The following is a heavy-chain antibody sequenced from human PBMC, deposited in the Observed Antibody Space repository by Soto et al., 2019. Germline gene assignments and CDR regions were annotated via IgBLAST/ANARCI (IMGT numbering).Heavy chain of an antibody. CDR3: ARGEYYFDY. V-gene: IGHV4-61*01. CDR2: IYYSGST. Sequence: LSLTCTVSGGSVSSGSYYWSWIRQPPGKGLEWIGYIYYSGSTNYNPSLKSRVTISVDTSKNQFSLKLSSVTAADTAVYYCARGEYYFDYWGQGTLVTVSS. J-gene: IGHJ4*02. CDR1: GGSVSSGSYY.